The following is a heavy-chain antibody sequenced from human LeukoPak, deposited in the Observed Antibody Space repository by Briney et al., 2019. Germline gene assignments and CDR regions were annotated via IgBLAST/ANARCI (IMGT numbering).Heavy chain of an antibody. Sequence: GESLKISCKGSGYSSPSSWTTWGRQMPGKGLEWMGIIYPGDSDTRYSPSFQGQVTISANKTISTAYQQWSSLKASATAMYYCARAYDSGWTGFEYWGQGTLVTVSS. CDR1: GYSSPSSW. D-gene: IGHD6-19*01. CDR2: IYPGDSDT. V-gene: IGHV5-51*01. CDR3: ARAYDSGWTGFEY. J-gene: IGHJ4*02.